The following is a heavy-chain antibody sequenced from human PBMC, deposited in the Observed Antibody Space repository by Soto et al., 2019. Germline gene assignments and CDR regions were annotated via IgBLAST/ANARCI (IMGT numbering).Heavy chain of an antibody. D-gene: IGHD1-26*01. V-gene: IGHV4-39*02. CDR1: GGSISSSSYY. CDR2: IYYNGNT. J-gene: IGHJ4*02. Sequence: HLQLQESGPGLVKPSETLSLTCSVSGGSISSSSYYWGWIRQPPGKALEWIGSIYYNGNTYNNPSRKSRVTMSVDTSQNYLTLKLSSVTAADTAVYYCARSGQVGGTDYFDYWGQGTLVTVSS. CDR3: ARSGQVGGTDYFDY.